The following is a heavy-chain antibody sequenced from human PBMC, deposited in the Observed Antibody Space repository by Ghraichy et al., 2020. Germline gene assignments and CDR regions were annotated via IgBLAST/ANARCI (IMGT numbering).Heavy chain of an antibody. V-gene: IGHV3-48*01. CDR3: ARLAYCGGDCCPGEYYFDY. Sequence: GGSLRLSCAASGFTFSSYPMNWVRQAPGTGLEWLSYISSSSSTIYYADSLKGRFTISRDNAKNSLYLQMNSLRAEDTAVYYCARLAYCGGDCCPGEYYFDYWGQGTLVTVSS. D-gene: IGHD2-21*02. CDR2: ISSSSSTI. J-gene: IGHJ4*02. CDR1: GFTFSSYP.